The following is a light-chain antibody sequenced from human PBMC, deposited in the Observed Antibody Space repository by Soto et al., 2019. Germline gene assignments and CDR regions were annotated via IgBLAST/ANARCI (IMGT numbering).Light chain of an antibody. CDR3: QHYNSYSEA. CDR2: KAS. Sequence: IQMTQSPSSLSASVGDRVTITCRASQSIRIFLNWYQQKPGKAPKLLIYKASTLKSGVPSRFSGSGSGTEFTPTISSLQPDDFATYYCQHYNSYSEAFGQGTKVDIK. CDR1: QSIRIF. J-gene: IGKJ1*01. V-gene: IGKV1-5*03.